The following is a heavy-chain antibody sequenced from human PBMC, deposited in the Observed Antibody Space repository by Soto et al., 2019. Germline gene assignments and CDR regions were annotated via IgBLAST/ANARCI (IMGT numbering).Heavy chain of an antibody. CDR1: GFTFSSYG. V-gene: IGHV3-30*18. CDR3: AKEGGWYYYGSGSYTEIDY. CDR2: ISYDGSNK. Sequence: QVQLVESGGGVVQPGRSLRLSCAASGFTFSSYGMHWVRQAPGKGLEWVAVISYDGSNKYYADSVKGRFTISRDNSKNTLYLQRNSLRAEDTAVYYCAKEGGWYYYGSGSYTEIDYWGQGTLVTVSS. J-gene: IGHJ4*02. D-gene: IGHD3-10*01.